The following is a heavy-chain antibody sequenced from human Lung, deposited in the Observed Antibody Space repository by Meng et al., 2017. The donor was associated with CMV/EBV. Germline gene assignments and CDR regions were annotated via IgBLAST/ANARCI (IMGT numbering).Heavy chain of an antibody. CDR1: AGSTSSSHR. V-gene: IGHV4-4*02. D-gene: IGHD6-19*01. Sequence: LPPPSPAPLSPSGLLSLPCTVSAGSTSSSHRGGWVRQPPGKGLEWIGGIYHSGSTHHNPSLKSRVTISVDKAKNQFSLKLSSVTAADTAVYYCASFPPPGKQWLVTDYWGQGTLVTVSS. CDR2: IYHSGST. CDR3: ASFPPPGKQWLVTDY. J-gene: IGHJ4*02.